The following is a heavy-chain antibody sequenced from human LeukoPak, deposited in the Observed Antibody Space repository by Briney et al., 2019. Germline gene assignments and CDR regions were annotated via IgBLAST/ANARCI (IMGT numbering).Heavy chain of an antibody. D-gene: IGHD2-21*01. CDR2: INPNSGGT. CDR1: GYTFTGYY. V-gene: IGHV1-2*02. Sequence: GASVKVSCKASGYTFTGYYMHWVRQAPGQGLEWMGWINPNSGGTNYAQKFQGRVTMTRDTSISTAYMELSRLRSDDTAVYYCARDPNYSSGAVDFDYWGQGTLVTVSS. J-gene: IGHJ4*02. CDR3: ARDPNYSSGAVDFDY.